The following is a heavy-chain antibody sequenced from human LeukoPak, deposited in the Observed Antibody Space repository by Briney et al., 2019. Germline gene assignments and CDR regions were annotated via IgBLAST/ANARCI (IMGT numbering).Heavy chain of an antibody. CDR1: GCSISSAYY. Sequence: PSETLSLTCSVSGCSISSAYYWGWLRQPPGKGLEWIGTMYHSGSTNYNPSLKSRVTISVDTSKNQFSLKLSSVTAADTAVYYCARGGRYSGSYYGYWGQGTLVTVSS. V-gene: IGHV4-38-2*02. J-gene: IGHJ4*02. CDR2: MYHSGST. D-gene: IGHD1-26*01. CDR3: ARGGRYSGSYYGY.